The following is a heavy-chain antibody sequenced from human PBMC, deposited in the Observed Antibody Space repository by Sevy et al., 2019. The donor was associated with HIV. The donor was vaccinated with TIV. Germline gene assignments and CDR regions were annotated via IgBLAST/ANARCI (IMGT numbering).Heavy chain of an antibody. CDR3: ARGHIYYYDSSGGYYYYYYGMDV. J-gene: IGHJ6*02. CDR1: GYTFTSYD. V-gene: IGHV1-8*01. D-gene: IGHD3-22*01. Sequence: ASLKVSCKASGYTFTSYDINWVRQATGQGLEWMGWMNPNSGNTGYAQKFQGRVTMTRNTSISTAYMELSSLRSEDTAVYYCARGHIYYYDSSGGYYYYYYGMDVWGQGTTVTVSS. CDR2: MNPNSGNT.